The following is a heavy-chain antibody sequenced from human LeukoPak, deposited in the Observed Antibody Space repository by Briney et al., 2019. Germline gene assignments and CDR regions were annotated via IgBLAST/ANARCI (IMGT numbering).Heavy chain of an antibody. CDR2: ISGSGGST. Sequence: NPGGSLRLSCAASGFTFSSYAMSWVRQAPGKGPEWVSAISGSGGSTYYADSVKGRFTISRDNSKNTLYLQMNSLRAEDTAVYYCAKEIAVARWTDYWGQGTLVTVSS. CDR1: GFTFSSYA. J-gene: IGHJ4*02. V-gene: IGHV3-23*01. CDR3: AKEIAVARWTDY. D-gene: IGHD6-19*01.